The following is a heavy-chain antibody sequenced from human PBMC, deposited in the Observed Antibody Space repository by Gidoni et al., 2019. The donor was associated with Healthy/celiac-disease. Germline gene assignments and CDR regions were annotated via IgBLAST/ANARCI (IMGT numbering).Heavy chain of an antibody. D-gene: IGHD1-26*01. CDR3: AGRELTTGLDY. J-gene: IGHJ4*02. Sequence: QVQLQQWGAGLLTPSETLSPTCAVYGGPFSGYYCSWIRQPPGKGLEWIGEINHSGSTNYNPSLKSRVTISVETSKNQFSLKLSSVTAADTAVYYCAGRELTTGLDYWGQGTLVTVSS. CDR1: GGPFSGYY. CDR2: INHSGST. V-gene: IGHV4-34*01.